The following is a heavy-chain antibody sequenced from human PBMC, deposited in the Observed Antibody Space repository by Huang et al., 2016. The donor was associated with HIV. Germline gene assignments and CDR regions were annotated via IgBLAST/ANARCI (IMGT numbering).Heavy chain of an antibody. J-gene: IGHJ3*01. CDR3: ARGFGINYNHEAFDV. CDR1: GYTFTNYD. V-gene: IGHV1-8*01. CDR2: MNPNSGNV. Sequence: QIQLAQSGAEVKKPGASVKVSCKASGYTFTNYDINWVRQASGQGLEWMEWMNPNSGNVGYTKKFQGRVAILRNSSINTSYLEVTSLTSEDTAVYYCARGFGINYNHEAFDVWGQGTMVTVSS. D-gene: IGHD3-10*01.